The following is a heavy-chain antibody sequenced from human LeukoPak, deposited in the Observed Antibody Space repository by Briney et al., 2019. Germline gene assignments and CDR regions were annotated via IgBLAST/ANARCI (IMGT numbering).Heavy chain of an antibody. D-gene: IGHD3-10*01. CDR3: ASREGVRVGYFDY. CDR1: GGSMSSYY. CDR2: IYYSGST. J-gene: IGHJ4*02. V-gene: IGHV4-59*12. Sequence: SETLSLTCTVSGGSMSSYYWSWIRQPPGKGLEWIGYIYYSGSTKYNPSLKSRVTISVDTSKNQFSLKLSSVTAADTAVYYCASREGVRVGYFDYWGQGTLVTVSS.